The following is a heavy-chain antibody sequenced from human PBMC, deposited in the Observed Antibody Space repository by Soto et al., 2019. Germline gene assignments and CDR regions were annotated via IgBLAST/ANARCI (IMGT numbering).Heavy chain of an antibody. Sequence: QAQLVESGGGVVQPGRSLRLSCAASGFTFSSYGMHWVRQAPGTGRGWVAVISYDGGLQHYADSVKGRFTISRDNSKNMVLMQMNSIRAEDTAVYYCVSDRGYGHASVPYSWGQGTLVSVSS. CDR2: ISYDGGLQ. D-gene: IGHD5-18*01. V-gene: IGHV3-30*03. J-gene: IGHJ4*02. CDR3: VSDRGYGHASVPYS. CDR1: GFTFSSYG.